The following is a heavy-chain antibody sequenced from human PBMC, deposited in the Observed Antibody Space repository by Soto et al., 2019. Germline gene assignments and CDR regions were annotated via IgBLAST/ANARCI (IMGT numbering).Heavy chain of an antibody. V-gene: IGHV3-21*01. CDR2: ISSSSSYI. Sequence: GGSLRLSCAASGFTFSSYSMNWVRQAPGKGLEWVSSISSSSSYIYYADSVKGRFTISRDNAKNSLYLQMNSLRAEDTAVYYCARIAARPHYYYYYGMDVWGQGTTVTVSS. CDR3: ARIAARPHYYYYYGMDV. J-gene: IGHJ6*02. CDR1: GFTFSSYS. D-gene: IGHD6-6*01.